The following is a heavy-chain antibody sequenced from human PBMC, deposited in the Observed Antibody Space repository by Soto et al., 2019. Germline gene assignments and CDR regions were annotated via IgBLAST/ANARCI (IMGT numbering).Heavy chain of an antibody. CDR2: FAFRGRT. Sequence: SQIQSRRGTVSGGSVSSYCWSCIRHPPGKRLEWVGYFAFRGRTKYNTSLESRVTISAETSKNQFSLRLDSVTAADTAVYYCARLLRHCAETTCYGLWFDPWGQGTLVTVS. CDR3: ARLLRHCAETTCYGLWFDP. V-gene: IGHV4-59*02. D-gene: IGHD2-2*01. J-gene: IGHJ5*02. CDR1: GGSVSSYC.